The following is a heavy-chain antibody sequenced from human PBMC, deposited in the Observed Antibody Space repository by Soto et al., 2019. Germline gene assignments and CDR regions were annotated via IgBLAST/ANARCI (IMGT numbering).Heavy chain of an antibody. CDR3: ARERLRRGAGGNWFDP. CDR1: GYTFTGYY. CDR2: INPNSGGT. J-gene: IGHJ5*02. Sequence: QVQLVQSGAEVKKPGASVKVSCKASGYTFTGYYMHWVRQAPGQGLEWMGWINPNSGGTNYAQKFQGWVTMTRDTSISTAYMELSRLRSDDTAVYYCARERLRRGAGGNWFDPWGQGTLVTVSS. D-gene: IGHD3-16*01. V-gene: IGHV1-2*04.